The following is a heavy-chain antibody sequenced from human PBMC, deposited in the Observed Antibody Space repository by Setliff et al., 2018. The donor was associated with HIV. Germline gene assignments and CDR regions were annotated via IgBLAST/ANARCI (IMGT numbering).Heavy chain of an antibody. V-gene: IGHV4-39*02. CDR3: ARDRSSGWSKDWFDT. J-gene: IGHJ5*02. CDR1: GGSINSTSYY. D-gene: IGHD6-19*01. CDR2: IYHTGST. Sequence: SETLSLTCTVSGGSINSTSYYWGWIRQPPGNGLEWIGSIYHTGSTYYKPSLKSRVTISVDTSKNQFSLRLSSVAAGDAAVDYCARDRSSGWSKDWFDTWGQGILVTVS.